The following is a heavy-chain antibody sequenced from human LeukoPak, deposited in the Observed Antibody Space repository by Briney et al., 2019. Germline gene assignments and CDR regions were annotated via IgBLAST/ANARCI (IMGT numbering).Heavy chain of an antibody. V-gene: IGHV3-33*05. Sequence: PGGSLRLSCAASGFTFSSSGMHWVRQAPGKGLEWVAVITYDGSNHYYGDSVKGRVTISRDNSQNTLYLQMNSLRAEDTAVYYCATELLRGHGGEPFDIWGQGTMVTVSS. J-gene: IGHJ3*02. CDR3: ATELLRGHGGEPFDI. CDR2: ITYDGSNH. D-gene: IGHD5-12*01. CDR1: GFTFSSSG.